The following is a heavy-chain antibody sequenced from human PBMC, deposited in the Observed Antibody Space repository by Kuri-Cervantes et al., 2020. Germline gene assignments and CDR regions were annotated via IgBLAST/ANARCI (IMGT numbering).Heavy chain of an antibody. CDR3: ARDLRATSAATSAGYYYYYMDV. Sequence: LRLSCAVYGGSFSGYYWSWIRQPPGKGLEWIGEINHSGSTNYNPSLKSRVTISVDTSKNQFSLKVTSVTAADTAIYYCARDLRATSAATSAGYYYYYMDVWGKGTTVTVSS. CDR1: GGSFSGYY. CDR2: INHSGST. V-gene: IGHV4-34*01. D-gene: IGHD2-2*01. J-gene: IGHJ6*03.